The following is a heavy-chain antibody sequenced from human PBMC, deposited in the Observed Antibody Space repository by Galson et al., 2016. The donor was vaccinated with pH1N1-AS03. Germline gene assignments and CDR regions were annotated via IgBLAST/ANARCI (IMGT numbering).Heavy chain of an antibody. CDR1: GFTFSSFV. J-gene: IGHJ4*02. V-gene: IGHV3-23*01. CDR2: ITGSGGTT. D-gene: IGHD5/OR15-5a*01. Sequence: LRLSCAASGFTFSSFVMSWVRQASGKGLEWVAAITGSGGTTYYGDSVKGRFTVSRDNSNNTLYLELNSLRAGDTAIYYCAKDLRSKIKVSGFDYWGQGALVTVSS. CDR3: AKDLRSKIKVSGFDY.